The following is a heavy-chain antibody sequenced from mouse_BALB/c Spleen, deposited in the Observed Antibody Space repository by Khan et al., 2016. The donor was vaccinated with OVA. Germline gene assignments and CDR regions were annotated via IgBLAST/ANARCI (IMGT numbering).Heavy chain of an antibody. CDR2: ISTYYGDA. CDR3: GRGGGGDRFLY. CDR1: GYTFTDFT. J-gene: IGHJ3*01. Sequence: VQLQQSGAELVRPGVSVKISCKGSGYTFTDFTMHWVKQSHAMSLEWIGVISTYYGDANYNQKFMDKATMTVDKSSNTAYMDLARLTSEDSAIXYSGRGGGGDRFLYWGQGTLVTVSA. V-gene: IGHV1S137*01.